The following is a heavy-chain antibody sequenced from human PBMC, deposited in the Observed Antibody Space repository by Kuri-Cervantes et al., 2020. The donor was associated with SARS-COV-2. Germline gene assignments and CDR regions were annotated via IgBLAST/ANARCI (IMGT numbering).Heavy chain of an antibody. CDR1: ETTFPNYD. CDR3: AAYGGGKRAFDI. J-gene: IGHJ3*02. V-gene: IGHV1-8*01. CDR2: VKTNSGNT. D-gene: IGHD4-23*01. Sequence: ASVKVSCKAPETTFPNYDINWVRQATGQGLEWMGMVKTNSGNTLYAQFSQGRVTMTRDTSTSTVYMELSSLRSEDTAVYYCAAYGGGKRAFDIWGQGTMVTVSS.